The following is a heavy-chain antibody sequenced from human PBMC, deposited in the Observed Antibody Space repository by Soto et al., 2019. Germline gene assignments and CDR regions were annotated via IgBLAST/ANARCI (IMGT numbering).Heavy chain of an antibody. Sequence: SETLSLTCAVHGGSFSGYYWSWIRQPPGKGLEWIGEINHSGSTNYNPSLKSRVTISVDTSKNQFSLKLSSVTAADTAVYYCARGWVTTGIYYYYGMDVWGQGTTVTVSS. J-gene: IGHJ6*02. D-gene: IGHD4-17*01. CDR2: INHSGST. V-gene: IGHV4-34*01. CDR3: ARGWVTTGIYYYYGMDV. CDR1: GGSFSGYY.